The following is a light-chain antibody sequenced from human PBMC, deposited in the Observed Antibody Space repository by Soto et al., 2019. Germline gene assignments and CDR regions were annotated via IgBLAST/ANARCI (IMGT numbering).Light chain of an antibody. J-gene: IGLJ2*01. CDR2: GKN. CDR3: QSYDRSLSGYVV. V-gene: IGLV1-40*01. CDR1: SSNIGANYD. Sequence: QSVLTQPPSVSGAPGQRVTISCTGSSSNIGANYDVHWYQQLPGTAPRLLIYGKNSRPSGVPDRFSGSKSGTSASLAITGHQAEDEADYYCQSYDRSLSGYVVFGGGTKLTVL.